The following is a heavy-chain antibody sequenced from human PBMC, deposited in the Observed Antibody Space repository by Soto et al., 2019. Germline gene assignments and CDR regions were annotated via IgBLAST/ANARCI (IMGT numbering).Heavy chain of an antibody. D-gene: IGHD2-15*01. J-gene: IGHJ6*02. CDR3: AASVVTNSYYYYGMDV. Sequence: GESLKISCKGSGYSFTSYWISWVRQMPGKGLEWMGRIDPSDSYTNYSPSFQGHVTISADKSISTAYLQWSSLKASDTAMYYCAASVVTNSYYYYGMDVWGQGTTVTVSS. V-gene: IGHV5-10-1*01. CDR2: IDPSDSYT. CDR1: GYSFTSYW.